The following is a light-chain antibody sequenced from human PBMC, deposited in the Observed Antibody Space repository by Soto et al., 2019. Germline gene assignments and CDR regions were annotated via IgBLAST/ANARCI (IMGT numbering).Light chain of an antibody. V-gene: IGKV1-5*03. CDR3: QQYYSYST. CDR1: QSMSDW. CDR2: NSA. J-gene: IGKJ1*01. Sequence: DIQMTQSPCTLSASVGDRVTITCRASQSMSDWLVWYQQKPGKAPKRLIYNSANLQSGVASRFSGSGSGTDLTITSSSLHPDYVATYYFQQYYSYSTLGQGTKVEVK.